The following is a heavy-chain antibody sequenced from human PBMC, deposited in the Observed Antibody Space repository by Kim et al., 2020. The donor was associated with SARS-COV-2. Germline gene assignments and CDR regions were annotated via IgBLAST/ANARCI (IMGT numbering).Heavy chain of an antibody. D-gene: IGHD3-9*01. J-gene: IGHJ4*02. V-gene: IGHV3-30*04. CDR3: ARDEEGYFDWLLSVGRRLFDY. CDR1: GFTFSSYA. Sequence: GGSLRLSCAASGFTFSSYAMHWVRQAPGKGLEWVAVISYDGSNKYYADSVKGRFTISRDNSKNTLYLQMNSLRAEDTAVYYCARDEEGYFDWLLSVGRRLFDYWGQGTLVTVSS. CDR2: ISYDGSNK.